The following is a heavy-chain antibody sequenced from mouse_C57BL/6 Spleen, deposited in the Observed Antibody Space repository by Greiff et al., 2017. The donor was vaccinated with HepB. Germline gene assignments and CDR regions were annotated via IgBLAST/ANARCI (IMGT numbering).Heavy chain of an antibody. D-gene: IGHD1-1*02. CDR1: GYTFTDYE. J-gene: IGHJ4*01. V-gene: IGHV1-15*01. Sequence: VQLQQPGAELVRPGASVTLSCKASGYTFTDYEMHWVKQTPVHGLEWIGAIDPDTGGTTYNQKFKGKAILTADKSSSTAYMELRSLTSEDSAVYYCTRNYDAMDYWGQGTSVTVSS. CDR2: IDPDTGGT. CDR3: TRNYDAMDY.